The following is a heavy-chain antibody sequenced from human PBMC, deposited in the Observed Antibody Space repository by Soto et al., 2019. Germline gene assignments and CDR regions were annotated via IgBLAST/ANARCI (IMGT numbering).Heavy chain of an antibody. Sequence: SETLSLTCTVSGGSISSGGYYWSWIRQHPGKGLEWIGYIYYSGSTYYNPSLKSRVTISVDTSKNQFSLKLSSVTAADTAVYYCARDGPGKEGGYGIFDYWGQGTLVTVSS. CDR2: IYYSGST. CDR3: ARDGPGKEGGYGIFDY. J-gene: IGHJ4*02. V-gene: IGHV4-31*03. CDR1: GGSISSGGYY. D-gene: IGHD5-12*01.